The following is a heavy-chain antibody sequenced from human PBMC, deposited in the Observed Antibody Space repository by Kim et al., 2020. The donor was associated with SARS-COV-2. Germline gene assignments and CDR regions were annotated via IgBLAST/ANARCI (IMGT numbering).Heavy chain of an antibody. CDR1: GFTFSSYE. V-gene: IGHV3-48*03. J-gene: IGHJ4*02. Sequence: GGSLRLSCAASGFTFSSYEMNWVRQAPGKGLEWVSYISSSGSTIYYADSVKGRFTISRDNAKNSLYLQMNSLRAEDTAVYYCARDLRSSSRMEGADYWGQATLVTVSS. CDR2: ISSSGSTI. D-gene: IGHD6-6*01. CDR3: ARDLRSSSRMEGADY.